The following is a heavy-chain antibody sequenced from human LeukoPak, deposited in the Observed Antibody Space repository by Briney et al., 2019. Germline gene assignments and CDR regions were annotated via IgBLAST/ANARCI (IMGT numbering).Heavy chain of an antibody. J-gene: IGHJ4*02. CDR2: MNPNSGNT. Sequence: GASVKVSCKASGYTFTTYDINWVRQATGQGREWMGWMNPNSGNTGYAQKFQGRVTMTRNTYKSTAFMELSGLRSEDTAVYFCARRNTAMVAGLDYWGQGSLVTVSS. CDR3: ARRNTAMVAGLDY. CDR1: GYTFTTYD. D-gene: IGHD5-18*01. V-gene: IGHV1-8*01.